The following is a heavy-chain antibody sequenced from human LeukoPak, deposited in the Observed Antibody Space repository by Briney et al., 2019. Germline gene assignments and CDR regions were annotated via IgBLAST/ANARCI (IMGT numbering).Heavy chain of an antibody. CDR1: GYTFTNYY. D-gene: IGHD3-10*01. CDR2: INPGGDNT. V-gene: IGHV1-46*01. CDR3: ARDYGSGSFPYYYYYYMDV. Sequence: ASVKVSCKASGYTFTNYYIHWVRQAPGQGLEWMGLINPGGDNTNYAQNFQGRVTMTRNTSISTAYMELSSLRSEDTAVYYCARDYGSGSFPYYYYYYMDVWGKGTTVTISS. J-gene: IGHJ6*03.